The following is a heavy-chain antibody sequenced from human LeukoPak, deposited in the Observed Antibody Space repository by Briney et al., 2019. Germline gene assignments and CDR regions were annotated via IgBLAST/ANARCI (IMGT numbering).Heavy chain of an antibody. D-gene: IGHD3-22*01. CDR1: GGTFSNYA. Sequence: SVKVSCKASGGTFSNYAINWVRQAPGPGLEWMGGIIPIFGTANYAQAFQGRVTITADESTSTVYMELNSLKSDDTAVYYCARGWDYDSGGRPTAYVYWGQGTLVTVPS. V-gene: IGHV1-69*01. CDR2: IIPIFGTA. J-gene: IGHJ4*02. CDR3: ARGWDYDSGGRPTAYVY.